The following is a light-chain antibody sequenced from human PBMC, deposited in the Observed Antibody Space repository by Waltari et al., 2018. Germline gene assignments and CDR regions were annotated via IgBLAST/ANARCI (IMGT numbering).Light chain of an antibody. CDR3: QHYHNWPPIT. CDR2: GAS. Sequence: EIVMTQSPATLSVSPGERATLSCRASQSISTNLAWYQQKPGPAPRLLINGASTRATGFPARFSGSGFGTEFTLTISSLRSEDFAVYYCQHYHNWPPITFGQGTRLEIK. CDR1: QSISTN. J-gene: IGKJ5*01. V-gene: IGKV3-15*01.